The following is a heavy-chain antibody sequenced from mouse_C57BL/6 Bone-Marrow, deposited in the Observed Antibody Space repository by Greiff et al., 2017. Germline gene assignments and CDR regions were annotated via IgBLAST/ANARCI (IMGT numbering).Heavy chain of an antibody. J-gene: IGHJ2*01. D-gene: IGHD1-1*01. V-gene: IGHV5-4*01. CDR3: ARDRGGITTVGGGYFDY. CDR2: ISGGGSYT. CDR1: GFTFSSYA. Sequence: EVQVVESGGGLVKPGGSLKLSCAASGFTFSSYAMSWVRQTPEKRLEWVATISGGGSYTYYPDNVKGRFTISRDNAKNNLYLQMSHLKSEDTAMXYCARDRGGITTVGGGYFDYWGQGTTLTVSS.